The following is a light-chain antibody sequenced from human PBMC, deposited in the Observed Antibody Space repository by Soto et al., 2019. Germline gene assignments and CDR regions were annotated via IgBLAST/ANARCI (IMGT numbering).Light chain of an antibody. CDR1: QSLSTY. V-gene: IGKV1-39*01. J-gene: IGKJ1*01. Sequence: DIQMTQSPSSLSASLGDRVTVTCRASQSLSTYLNWFQQRPGKAPKLLIYGAYTLQDGVPSRFSGSGSETEFTLTISSLQPEDGATYYCQQGFGAPRTFGQGTRVDIK. CDR3: QQGFGAPRT. CDR2: GAY.